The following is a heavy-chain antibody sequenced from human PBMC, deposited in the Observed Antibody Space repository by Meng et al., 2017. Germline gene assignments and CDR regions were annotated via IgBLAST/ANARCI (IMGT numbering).Heavy chain of an antibody. V-gene: IGHV1-18*01. CDR2: INAYNGYT. Sequence: GKRVQSGAEVKKPGASGKVSCNASAHTLSSDGFAWVRQAPGQGLEWMGWINAYNGYTDYAQKFLGRVTLTTDTSTNTGYMELRSLTSDDTAVYYCATRGNPYLDCWGQGTLVTVSS. CDR3: ATRGNPYLDC. J-gene: IGHJ4*02. CDR1: AHTLSSDG.